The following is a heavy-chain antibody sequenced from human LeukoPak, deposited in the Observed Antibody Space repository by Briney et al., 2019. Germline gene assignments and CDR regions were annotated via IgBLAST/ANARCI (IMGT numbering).Heavy chain of an antibody. D-gene: IGHD6-19*01. Sequence: GGPLRLSCAASGFTFGSYAMSWVRQAPGKGLEWVSAISGSGGSTYYADSVKGRFTISRDNSKNTLYLQMNSLRAEDTAVYYCASSGPYSSGWYAFDIWGQGTMVTVSS. CDR1: GFTFGSYA. CDR2: ISGSGGST. CDR3: ASSGPYSSGWYAFDI. V-gene: IGHV3-23*01. J-gene: IGHJ3*02.